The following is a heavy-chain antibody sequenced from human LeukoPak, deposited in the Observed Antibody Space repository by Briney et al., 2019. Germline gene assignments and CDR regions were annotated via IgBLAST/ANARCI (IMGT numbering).Heavy chain of an antibody. V-gene: IGHV3-20*04. CDR1: GFTFSSHE. D-gene: IGHD3-22*01. Sequence: GGSLRLSCAASGFTFSSHEMNWVRQAPGKGLEWVSGINWNGGSTGYADSVKGRFTISRDNAKNSLYLQMNSLRAEDTALYYCARVVGYYYDSSGYYGPYYFDYWGQGTLVTVSS. J-gene: IGHJ4*02. CDR2: INWNGGST. CDR3: ARVVGYYYDSSGYYGPYYFDY.